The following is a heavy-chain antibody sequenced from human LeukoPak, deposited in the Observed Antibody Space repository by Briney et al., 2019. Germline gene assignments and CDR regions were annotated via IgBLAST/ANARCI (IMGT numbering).Heavy chain of an antibody. CDR3: ASWGLPADYYYMDV. J-gene: IGHJ6*03. Sequence: SETLSLTCTVSGGSISSYYWSWIRQPPGKGLEWIGYIYYSGSTNYNPSLKSRVTISVDTSKNQFSLKLSSVTAADTAVYYCASWGLPADYYYMDVWGKGTTVTVSS. CDR1: GGSISSYY. D-gene: IGHD2-2*01. V-gene: IGHV4-59*01. CDR2: IYYSGST.